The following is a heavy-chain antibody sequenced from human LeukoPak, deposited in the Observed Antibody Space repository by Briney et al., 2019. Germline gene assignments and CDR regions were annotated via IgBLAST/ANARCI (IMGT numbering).Heavy chain of an antibody. D-gene: IGHD3-10*01. CDR2: ITFDGDYT. CDR3: TKGGGSGTKEVIDY. CDR1: GFNFDDYA. Sequence: GGSLRLSCAASGFNFDDYAMSWVRQAPGKGLEWVSLITFDGDYTYYADSVKGRFTISRDNSEDSLYLQMNSLRVEDTALYYCTKGGGSGTKEVIDYWGQGTLVTVSS. V-gene: IGHV3-43D*03. J-gene: IGHJ4*02.